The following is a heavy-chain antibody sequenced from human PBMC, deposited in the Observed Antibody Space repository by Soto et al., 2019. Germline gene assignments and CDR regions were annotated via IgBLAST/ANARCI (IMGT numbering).Heavy chain of an antibody. CDR1: GFTFSSYG. CDR2: IWYDGSNK. CDR3: ARGAVDIVATQDY. J-gene: IGHJ4*02. V-gene: IGHV3-33*01. D-gene: IGHD5-12*01. Sequence: QVQLVESGGGVVQPGRSLRLSCAASGFTFSSYGMHWVRQAPGKGLEWVAVIWYDGSNKYYADSVKGRFTISRDNSKNTLYLQINSLRAEDTAVYYCARGAVDIVATQDYWGQGTLVTVSS.